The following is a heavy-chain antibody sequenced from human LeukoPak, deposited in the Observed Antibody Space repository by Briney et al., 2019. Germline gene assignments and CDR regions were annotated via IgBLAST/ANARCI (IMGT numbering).Heavy chain of an antibody. CDR3: ARSSSSWYPDY. V-gene: IGHV3-30-3*01. J-gene: IGHJ4*02. CDR2: ISYDGSNK. Sequence: PGGSLRLSCAASGCTFSSYAMHWVRQAPGKGLEWVEVISYDGSNKYYADSVKRRFNISRDNSKNTLHLQMNSLRAEDTAVYYCARSSSSWYPDYWGQGTLVTVSS. D-gene: IGHD6-13*01. CDR1: GCTFSSYA.